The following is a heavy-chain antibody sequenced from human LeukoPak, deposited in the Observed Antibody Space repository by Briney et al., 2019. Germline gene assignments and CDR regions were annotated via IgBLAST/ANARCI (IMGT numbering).Heavy chain of an antibody. Sequence: SETLSLTCTVSGGSISSYYWSWIRQPPGKGLEWIGYIYYSGSTNYNPSLKSRVTISVDTSKNQFSLKLSSVTAADTAVYYCARDNQDDFWSGYHFDCWGQGTLVTVSS. D-gene: IGHD3-3*01. J-gene: IGHJ4*02. CDR3: ARDNQDDFWSGYHFDC. CDR1: GGSISSYY. V-gene: IGHV4-59*01. CDR2: IYYSGST.